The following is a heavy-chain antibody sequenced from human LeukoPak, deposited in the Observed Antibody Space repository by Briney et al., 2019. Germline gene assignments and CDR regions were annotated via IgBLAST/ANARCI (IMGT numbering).Heavy chain of an antibody. CDR3: ARDNKYCSSTSCYGFDY. CDR1: SGSFSGYY. CDR2: INHSGST. V-gene: IGHV4-34*01. D-gene: IGHD2-2*01. J-gene: IGHJ4*02. Sequence: SETLSLTCAVYSGSFSGYYWSWIRQPPGKGLECVGEINHSGSTNYNPSLKSRVTISVDTSKNQFSLKLSSVTAADTAVYYCARDNKYCSSTSCYGFDYWGQGTLVTVSS.